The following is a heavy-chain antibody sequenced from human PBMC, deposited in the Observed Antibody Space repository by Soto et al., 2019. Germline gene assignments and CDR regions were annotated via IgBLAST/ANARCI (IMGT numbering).Heavy chain of an antibody. CDR1: GYTFTNYA. CDR3: ARCYCSVGSCYACWHFDL. J-gene: IGHJ2*01. Sequence: QVQLVQPGAEVKKPGASVKVSCQASGYTFTNYAISWVRQAPGQGLEWMGWISASTRNTDQAQNFQGRVTMTIDTSTNAANMELRSLRSDDTAVYYCARCYCSVGSCYACWHFDLWGRGTLVTVSS. V-gene: IGHV1-18*01. CDR2: ISASTRNT. D-gene: IGHD2-15*01.